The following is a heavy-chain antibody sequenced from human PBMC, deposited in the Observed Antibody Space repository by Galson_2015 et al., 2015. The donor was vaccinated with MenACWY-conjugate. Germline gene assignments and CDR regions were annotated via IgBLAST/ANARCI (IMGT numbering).Heavy chain of an antibody. Sequence: SLRLSCAASGFTFSSYSMNWVRQAPGKGLEWVSYISSSSSTIYYADSVKGRFTISRDNAKNSLYLQMNSLRDEDTAVYYCAGLPPGGTGTPYYYYYGMDVWGQGTTVTVSS. V-gene: IGHV3-48*02. CDR3: AGLPPGGTGTPYYYYYGMDV. CDR2: ISSSSSTI. J-gene: IGHJ6*02. D-gene: IGHD1-1*01. CDR1: GFTFSSYS.